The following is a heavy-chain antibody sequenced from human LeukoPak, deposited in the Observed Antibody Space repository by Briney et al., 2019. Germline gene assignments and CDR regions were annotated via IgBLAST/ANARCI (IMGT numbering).Heavy chain of an antibody. CDR3: ARDHGRPNWFDP. J-gene: IGHJ5*02. CDR2: IYYSGST. Sequence: SETLSLTCTVSRGSISSYYWICIPQPPGKARECIGYIYYSGSTNYNPSLKSPGTISVDTSKNQSSLKLISVTAADPAVYSCARDHGRPNWFDPWGQGTLVTVSS. CDR1: RGSISSYY. V-gene: IGHV4-59*01.